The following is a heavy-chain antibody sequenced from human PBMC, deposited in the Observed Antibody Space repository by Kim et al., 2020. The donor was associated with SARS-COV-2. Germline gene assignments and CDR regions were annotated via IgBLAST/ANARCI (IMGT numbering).Heavy chain of an antibody. Sequence: GESLKISCKGSGYSFTSYWIGWVRQMPGKGLEWMGIIYPGDSDTRYSPSFQGQVTISADKSISTAYLQWSSLKASDTAMYYCARMVAVAGTALSPFRWFDPWGQGTLVTVSS. CDR1: GYSFTSYW. V-gene: IGHV5-51*01. D-gene: IGHD6-19*01. CDR3: ARMVAVAGTALSPFRWFDP. J-gene: IGHJ5*02. CDR2: IYPGDSDT.